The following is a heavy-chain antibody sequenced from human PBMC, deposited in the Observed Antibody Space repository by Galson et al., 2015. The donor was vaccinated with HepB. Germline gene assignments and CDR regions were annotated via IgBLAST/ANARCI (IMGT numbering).Heavy chain of an antibody. CDR1: GGTFSTYT. D-gene: IGHD5-24*01. CDR3: ARVNSSHDAFDI. Sequence: SVKVSCKASGGTFSTYTISWVRQAPGQGLEWMGGITPIFGTAKYAQKFQGRVTITADESTSTAYMELSSLRSEDTAVYYCARVNSSHDAFDIWGQGTMATVSS. V-gene: IGHV1-69*13. J-gene: IGHJ3*02. CDR2: ITPIFGTA.